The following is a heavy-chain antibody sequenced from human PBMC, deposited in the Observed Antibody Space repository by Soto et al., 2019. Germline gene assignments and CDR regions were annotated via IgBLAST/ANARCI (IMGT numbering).Heavy chain of an antibody. CDR3: ARDEDCSGGSCYSSQWFDP. D-gene: IGHD2-15*01. CDR1: GGTFSSYT. Sequence: ASVKVSCKASGGTFSSYTISWVRQAPGQGLEWMGWISAYNGNTNYAQKLQGRVTMTTDTSTSTAYMELRSLRSDDTAVYYCARDEDCSGGSCYSSQWFDPWGQGTLVTV. J-gene: IGHJ5*02. CDR2: ISAYNGNT. V-gene: IGHV1-18*01.